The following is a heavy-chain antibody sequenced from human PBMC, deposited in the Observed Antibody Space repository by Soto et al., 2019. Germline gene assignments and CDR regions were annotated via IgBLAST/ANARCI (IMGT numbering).Heavy chain of an antibody. D-gene: IGHD2-15*01. J-gene: IGHJ4*02. V-gene: IGHV4-34*01. CDR1: GGSFSGYY. Sequence: SETLSLTCAVYGGSFSGYYWSWIRQPPGKGLEWIGEINHSGSTNYNPSLKSRVTISVDTSKNQFSLKLSSVTAADTAVYYCARAVGGNELLDYWGQGTLVTVSS. CDR2: INHSGST. CDR3: ARAVGGNELLDY.